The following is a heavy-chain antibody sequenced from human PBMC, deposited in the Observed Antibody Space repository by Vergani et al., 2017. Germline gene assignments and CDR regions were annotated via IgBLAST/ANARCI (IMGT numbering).Heavy chain of an antibody. D-gene: IGHD7-27*01. CDR2: ISSSSSYI. J-gene: IGHJ3*02. V-gene: IGHV3-21*01. CDR3: ARDAKNWGRDGFDI. Sequence: EVQLVESGGGLVKPGGSLRLSCAASGFTFSSYSMNWVRQAPGKGLEWVSSISSSSSYIYYADSVKGRFTISRDNAKNSLYLQMNSLRAEDTAVYYCARDAKNWGRDGFDIWGQGTMVTVSS. CDR1: GFTFSSYS.